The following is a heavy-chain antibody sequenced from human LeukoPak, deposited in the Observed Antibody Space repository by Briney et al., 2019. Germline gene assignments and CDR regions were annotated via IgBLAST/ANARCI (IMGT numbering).Heavy chain of an antibody. V-gene: IGHV3-9*01. Sequence: GGSLRLSCAASGFTFDDYAMHWVRQAPGKGLEWVSGISWNSGSIGYADSVTGRFTISRDNAKNSLYLQMNSLRAEDTAVYYCAPNSWSGYHLFDYWGQGTLVTVSP. CDR1: GFTFDDYA. D-gene: IGHD3-3*01. CDR2: ISWNSGSI. CDR3: APNSWSGYHLFDY. J-gene: IGHJ4*02.